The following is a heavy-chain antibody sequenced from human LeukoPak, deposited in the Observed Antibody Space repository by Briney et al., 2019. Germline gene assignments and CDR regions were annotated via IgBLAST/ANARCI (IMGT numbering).Heavy chain of an antibody. CDR3: TRMVTTLRD. D-gene: IGHD4-17*01. CDR2: INPDGSST. CDR1: GFTLSNYL. Sequence: GGSLRLSCAVSGFTLSNYLMHWVRQAPGKGLVWVSRINPDGSSTIYADSVKGRFTISRDNAKNTLYLQMNSLRVEDTAVYYCTRMVTTLRDWGQGTLVTVSS. V-gene: IGHV3-74*01. J-gene: IGHJ4*02.